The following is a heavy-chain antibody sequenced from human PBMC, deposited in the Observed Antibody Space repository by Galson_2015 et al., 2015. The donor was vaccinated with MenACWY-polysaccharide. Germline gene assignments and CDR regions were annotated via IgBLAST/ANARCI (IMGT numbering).Heavy chain of an antibody. CDR2: INSGGSAT. Sequence: SLRLSCAASGFIFSDSWMHWVRQAPGEGLMWVSRINSGGSATHYADSVKGRFTISRDNAKNTLYLQMNSLRAEDTAVYYCARAGYMDVWGKGTTVTVSS. CDR1: GFIFSDSW. CDR3: ARAGYMDV. V-gene: IGHV3-74*01. J-gene: IGHJ6*03.